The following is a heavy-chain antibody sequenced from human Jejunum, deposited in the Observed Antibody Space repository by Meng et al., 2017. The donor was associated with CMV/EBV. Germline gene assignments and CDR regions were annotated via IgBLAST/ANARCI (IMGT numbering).Heavy chain of an antibody. CDR2: IGDNGGST. CDR3: AKSRIAVAAAAGYYYYGLDV. V-gene: IGHV3-23*01. D-gene: IGHD2-2*01. CDR1: YG. Sequence: YGMSWVRQAPGKGLEWVAVIGDNGGSTYYADSVRGRFTISRDNSKNTVSLHMNSLRAEDTALYYCAKSRIAVAAAAGYYYYGLDVWGQGTTVTVSS. J-gene: IGHJ6*02.